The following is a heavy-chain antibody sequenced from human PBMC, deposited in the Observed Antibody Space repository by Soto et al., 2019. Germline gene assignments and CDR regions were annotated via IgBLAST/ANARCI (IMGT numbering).Heavy chain of an antibody. CDR1: GYTFTGYY. Sequence: ASVKVSCKASGYTFTGYYMHWVRQAPGQGLEWMGWINPNSGGTNYAQKFQGWVTMTRNRSISTAYMELSRLRHDDTAGYYGASRIVGATTGLDAFDIWGQGTMVTVSS. CDR3: ASRIVGATTGLDAFDI. V-gene: IGHV1-2*04. D-gene: IGHD1-26*01. CDR2: INPNSGGT. J-gene: IGHJ3*02.